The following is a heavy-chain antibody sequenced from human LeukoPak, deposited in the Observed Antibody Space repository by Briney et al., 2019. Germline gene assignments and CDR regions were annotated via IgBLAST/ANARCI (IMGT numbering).Heavy chain of an antibody. Sequence: PGGSLRLSCAASGFTFSSYSMNWVRQAPGKGLEWVSSISSSSSYIYYADFVKGRFTISRDNSKNTLYLQMNSLRAEDTAVYYCAGGARYDFWSGSLDSWGQGTLVTLSS. J-gene: IGHJ4*02. D-gene: IGHD3-3*01. CDR2: ISSSSSYI. CDR1: GFTFSSYS. V-gene: IGHV3-21*04. CDR3: AGGARYDFWSGSLDS.